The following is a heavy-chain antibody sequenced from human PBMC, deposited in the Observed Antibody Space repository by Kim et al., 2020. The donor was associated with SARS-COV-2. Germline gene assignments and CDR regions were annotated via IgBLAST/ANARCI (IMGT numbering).Heavy chain of an antibody. V-gene: IGHV4-61*01. J-gene: IGHJ4*02. CDR2: IYYSGST. D-gene: IGHD2-15*01. Sequence: SETLSLTCTVSGGSVSSGSYYWSWIRQPPGKGLEWIGYIYYSGSTNYNPSLKSRVTISVDTSKNQFSLKLSSVTAADTAVYYCARDGVVAATTWGQGTLVTVSS. CDR1: GGSVSSGSYY. CDR3: ARDGVVAATT.